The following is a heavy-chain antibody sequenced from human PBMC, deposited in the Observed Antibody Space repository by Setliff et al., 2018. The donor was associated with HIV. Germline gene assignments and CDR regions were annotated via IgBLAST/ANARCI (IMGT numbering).Heavy chain of an antibody. CDR3: ATRLLGYSGLGY. V-gene: IGHV5-51*01. CDR1: GYNFATYY. D-gene: IGHD5-12*01. CDR2: INPGDSDS. J-gene: IGHJ4*02. Sequence: GESLKISCKTSGYNFATYYITWVRQMPGKGLEWIGRINPGDSDSGYSPSFQGQVTISADKSISTTYLQWNSLKASDTAMYYCATRLLGYSGLGYWGQGTLVTVSS.